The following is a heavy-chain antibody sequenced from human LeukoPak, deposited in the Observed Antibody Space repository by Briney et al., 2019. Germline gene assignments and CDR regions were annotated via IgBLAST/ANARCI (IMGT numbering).Heavy chain of an antibody. V-gene: IGHV1-2*02. J-gene: IGHJ3*02. CDR2: INPSTGGT. Sequence: ASVKVSCEASGYTFTGYYMHWVRQAPGQGLEWMGWINPSTGGTNYVQKFQGSVTMTRDTSISTAYMELSRLTSDDTAVYYCARGPGAFDIWGRGTMVTVSS. CDR3: ARGPGAFDI. CDR1: GYTFTGYY.